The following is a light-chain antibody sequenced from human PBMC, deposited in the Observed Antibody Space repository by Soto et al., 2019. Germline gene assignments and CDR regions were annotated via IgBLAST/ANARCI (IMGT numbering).Light chain of an antibody. J-gene: IGLJ1*01. Sequence: QSVLTQPPSASGSPGRSVTISCTGTSSDVGGYNYVSWYQQHPGKAPKLIIYEVTKRPSGVPARFSGSKSGNTASLTVSGLQPDDEADYYCSAYAGSNNYVFGTGTKVTVL. CDR3: SAYAGSNNYV. CDR2: EVT. CDR1: SSDVGGYNY. V-gene: IGLV2-8*01.